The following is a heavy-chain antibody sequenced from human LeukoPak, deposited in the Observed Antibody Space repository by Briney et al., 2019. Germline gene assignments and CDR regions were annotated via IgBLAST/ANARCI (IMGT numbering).Heavy chain of an antibody. D-gene: IGHD5-18*01. CDR1: GGSFSGYY. CDR3: ARGLHGYTYGYVPWELYYYMDV. Sequence: SETLSLTCAVYGGSFSGYYWSWIRQPAGRGLEWIGHISTSGRTSYSPSLKSRVTISVDTSKNQFSLKMSSVSAADTAVYYCARGLHGYTYGYVPWELYYYMDVWGKGTTVTISS. J-gene: IGHJ6*03. CDR2: ISTSGRT. V-gene: IGHV4-59*10.